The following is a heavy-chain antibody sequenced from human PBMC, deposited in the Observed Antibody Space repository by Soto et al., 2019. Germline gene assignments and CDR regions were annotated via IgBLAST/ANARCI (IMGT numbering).Heavy chain of an antibody. CDR3: ARYRISGSWSKFDY. CDR2: IYYNGST. Sequence: QVLLQESGPGLMKPSQTLSLTCTVSGLTISSASYYWSWIRQHPGKGLEWVGNIYYNGSTYYSPSLKSRVTLWVDTSKNQFSLRLASVTAAHTAVYYCARYRISGSWSKFDYWGQGTLVTVSS. CDR1: GLTISSASYY. J-gene: IGHJ4*02. D-gene: IGHD6-13*01. V-gene: IGHV4-31*03.